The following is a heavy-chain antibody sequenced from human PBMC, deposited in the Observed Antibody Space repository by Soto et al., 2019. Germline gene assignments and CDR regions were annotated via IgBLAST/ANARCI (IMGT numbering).Heavy chain of an antibody. CDR1: GGSISSGGYY. Sequence: SETLSLTCTVSGGSISSGGYYWSWIRQHPGKGLEWIGYIYYSGSTYYNPSLKSRVTISVDTSKNQFSLKLSSVTAADTAVYYCARESRRAGYSYGSTNWFDPWGQGTLVTVSS. J-gene: IGHJ5*02. CDR2: IYYSGST. D-gene: IGHD5-18*01. V-gene: IGHV4-31*03. CDR3: ARESRRAGYSYGSTNWFDP.